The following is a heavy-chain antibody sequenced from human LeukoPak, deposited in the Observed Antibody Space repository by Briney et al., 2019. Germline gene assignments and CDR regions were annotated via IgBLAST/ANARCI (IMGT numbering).Heavy chain of an antibody. CDR1: GFTFSTYA. CDR3: AKRGYDSNGYYGYFDY. CDR2: ISGSGGST. V-gene: IGHV3-23*01. D-gene: IGHD3-22*01. J-gene: IGHJ4*02. Sequence: GGSLRLSCAASGFTFSTYAMSWVRQAPGKGLEWVSVISGSGGSTYYADSVGGRFTTSRDNSKNTLYLQMNSLRVEDTAAYYCAKRGYDSNGYYGYFDYWGQGTLVTVSS.